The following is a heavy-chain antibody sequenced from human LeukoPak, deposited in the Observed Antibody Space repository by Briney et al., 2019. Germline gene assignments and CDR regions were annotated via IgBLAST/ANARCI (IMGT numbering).Heavy chain of an antibody. CDR1: GGSFSGYY. V-gene: IGHV4-34*01. CDR3: ARRARRSRYGSGSYSSRYYYYMDV. CDR2: INHSGST. D-gene: IGHD3-10*01. Sequence: SETLSLTCAVYGGSFSGYYWSWIRQPPGKGLEWIGEINHSGSTNYNPSLKSRVTISVDTSKNQFSLKLSSVTAADTAVYYCARRARRSRYGSGSYSSRYYYYMDVWGKGTTVTVSS. J-gene: IGHJ6*03.